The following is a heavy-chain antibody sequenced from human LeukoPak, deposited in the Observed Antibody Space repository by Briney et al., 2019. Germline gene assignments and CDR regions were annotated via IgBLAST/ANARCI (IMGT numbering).Heavy chain of an antibody. CDR1: SGSISSYY. J-gene: IGHJ4*02. D-gene: IGHD6-13*01. CDR2: IYYSGST. Sequence: SETLSLTCTVSSGSISSYYWSWIRQPPGKGLEWIGYIYYSGSTNYNPSLKSRVTISVDTSKNQFSLKLSSVTAADTAVYYCARDRGAAAGYCFDYWGQGTLVTVSA. V-gene: IGHV4-59*01. CDR3: ARDRGAAAGYCFDY.